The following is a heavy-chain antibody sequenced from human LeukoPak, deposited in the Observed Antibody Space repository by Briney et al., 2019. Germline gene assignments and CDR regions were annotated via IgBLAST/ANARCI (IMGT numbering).Heavy chain of an antibody. CDR3: ARQYCSGGSCYSLYFDY. V-gene: IGHV4-59*08. J-gene: IGHJ4*02. D-gene: IGHD2-15*01. Sequence: SETLSLTCTVSGGSISSYYWSWIRQPPGKGLEWIGYIYYSGSTNYNPSLKSRVTISVDTSKNQFSLKLSSVTAADTAVYYRARQYCSGGSCYSLYFDYWGQGTLVTVSS. CDR2: IYYSGST. CDR1: GGSISSYY.